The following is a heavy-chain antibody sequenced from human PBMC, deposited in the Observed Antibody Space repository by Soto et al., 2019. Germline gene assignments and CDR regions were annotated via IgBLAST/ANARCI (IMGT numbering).Heavy chain of an antibody. V-gene: IGHV3-7*01. CDR1: GFTFSSYW. CDR3: AREGVDYDFWSGYLARYYYMDV. D-gene: IGHD3-3*01. Sequence: GGSLRLSCAASGFTFSSYWMSWVRQAPGKGLEWVANIKQDGSEKYYVDSVKGRFTISRDNAKNSLYLQMNSLRAEDTAVYYCAREGVDYDFWSGYLARYYYMDVWGKGTTVTVSS. J-gene: IGHJ6*03. CDR2: IKQDGSEK.